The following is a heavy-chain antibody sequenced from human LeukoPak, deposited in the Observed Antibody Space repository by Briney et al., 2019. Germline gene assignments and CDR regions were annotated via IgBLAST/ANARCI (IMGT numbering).Heavy chain of an antibody. J-gene: IGHJ5*02. D-gene: IGHD6-13*01. CDR3: ARTIAAAGRDWFDP. Sequence: GASVKVSCKASGYTFTGYYLHWVRQAPGQGLEWMGWINPNSGGTNYAQKFQGRVTMTRDTSISTAYMELSRLRSDDTAVYYCARTIAAAGRDWFDPWGQGTLVTVSS. CDR1: GYTFTGYY. V-gene: IGHV1-2*02. CDR2: INPNSGGT.